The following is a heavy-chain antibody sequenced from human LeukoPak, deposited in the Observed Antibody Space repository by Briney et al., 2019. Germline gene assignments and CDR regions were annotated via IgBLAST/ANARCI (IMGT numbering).Heavy chain of an antibody. CDR3: ARGMDYVGYYYYGMDV. CDR2: IWYDGSNK. Sequence: GGSLRLSCAASGFTLSSYGMHWVRQAPGKGLEWVAVIWYDGSNKYYADSVKGRFTISRDNSKNTLYLQMNSLRAEDTAVYYCARGMDYVGYYYYGMDVWGQGTTVTVSS. CDR1: GFTLSSYG. D-gene: IGHD4-17*01. V-gene: IGHV3-33*01. J-gene: IGHJ6*02.